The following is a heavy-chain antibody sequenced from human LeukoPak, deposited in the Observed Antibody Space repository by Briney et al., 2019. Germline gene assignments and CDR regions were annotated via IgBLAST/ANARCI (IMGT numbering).Heavy chain of an antibody. J-gene: IGHJ4*02. V-gene: IGHV3-7*01. Sequence: GGSLSLSCAASGFIFSDYWMSWVRQAPEKGLEWVANIKQDGSQEFCADSVKGRFTISRDNAKNSLYLQMDRLTPADTGVSYCTSLFSPHWGQGTLVTVSS. CDR2: IKQDGSQE. CDR3: TSLFSPH. CDR1: GFIFSDYW.